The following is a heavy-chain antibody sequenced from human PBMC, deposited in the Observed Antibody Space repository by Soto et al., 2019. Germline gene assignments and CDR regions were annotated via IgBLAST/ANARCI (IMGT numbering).Heavy chain of an antibody. CDR3: ARHPPVDTAMVFDY. CDR2: ISAYNGNT. Sequence: ASVKVSCKASGYTYTSYGISWVRQAHGQGLEWMGWISAYNGNTNYAQKLQGRVTMTTDTSTSTAYMELRSLRSDDTAVYYCARHPPVDTAMVFDYWGQGTLVTVSS. V-gene: IGHV1-18*01. J-gene: IGHJ4*02. D-gene: IGHD5-18*01. CDR1: GYTYTSYG.